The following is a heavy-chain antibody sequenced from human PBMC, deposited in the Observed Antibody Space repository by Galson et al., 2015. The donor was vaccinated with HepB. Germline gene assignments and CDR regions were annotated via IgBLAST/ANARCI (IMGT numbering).Heavy chain of an antibody. D-gene: IGHD3-10*01. CDR2: ISWNGGTI. V-gene: IGHV3-9*01. J-gene: IGHJ4*02. Sequence: SLRLSCAASGFTFYDYAMHWVRQVPGKGPEWVAGISWNGGTITYADSVKGRFTISRDNAKNSLYLQMSSLRVEDTAFYFCAKAHRGSYYVTYFDPWVRGTLVNVSS. CDR1: GFTFYDYA. CDR3: AKAHRGSYYVTYFDP.